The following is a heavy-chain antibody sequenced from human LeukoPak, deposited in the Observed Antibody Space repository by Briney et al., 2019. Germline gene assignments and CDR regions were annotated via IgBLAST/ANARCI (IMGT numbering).Heavy chain of an antibody. V-gene: IGHV3-23*01. D-gene: IGHD3-16*01. CDR1: GFSFTTFA. CDR3: AKVTWGGSPVKDYYYGMDV. Sequence: GPSLRLSCAASGFSFTTFAMESVRPAPGKGLGWGSGTSSSGGSPSYADSVKGRLSISRDNSKNTLYLQMNSLRAEDTAVYYCAKVTWGGSPVKDYYYGMDVGGQRTTVTVSS. J-gene: IGHJ6*02. CDR2: TSSSGGSP.